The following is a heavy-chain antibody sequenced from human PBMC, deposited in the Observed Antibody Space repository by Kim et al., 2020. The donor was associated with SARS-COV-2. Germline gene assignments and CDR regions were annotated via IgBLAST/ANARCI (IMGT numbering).Heavy chain of an antibody. CDR1: GFTFSSYS. J-gene: IGHJ6*02. Sequence: GGSLRLSCAASGFTFSSYSMNWVRQAPGKGLEWVSSISSSSSYIYYADSVKGRFTISRDNAKNSLYLQMNSLRAEDTAVYYCARSVGYCSGGSCYPPHLYYYYGMDVWGQGTTVTVSS. V-gene: IGHV3-21*01. CDR2: ISSSSSYI. D-gene: IGHD2-15*01. CDR3: ARSVGYCSGGSCYPPHLYYYYGMDV.